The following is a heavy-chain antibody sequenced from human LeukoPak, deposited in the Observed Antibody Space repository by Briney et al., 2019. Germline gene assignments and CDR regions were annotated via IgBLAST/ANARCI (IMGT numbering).Heavy chain of an antibody. Sequence: PGGSLRLSCAVSGFTFSSHAMTWVRQAPGKGLEWVSGISISGDITYYADSVQGRFIISRDNSKNTVYLQVNSLRVEDTAIYYCANGEVPNDYWGQGTLVTVSS. D-gene: IGHD3-10*01. CDR1: GFTFSSHA. CDR3: ANGEVPNDY. V-gene: IGHV3-23*01. J-gene: IGHJ4*02. CDR2: ISISGDIT.